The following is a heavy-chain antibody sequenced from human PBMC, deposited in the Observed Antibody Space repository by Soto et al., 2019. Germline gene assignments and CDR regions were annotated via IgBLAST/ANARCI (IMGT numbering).Heavy chain of an antibody. CDR2: INAGNGNT. D-gene: IGHD6-19*01. CDR1: GYTFTSYA. CDR3: PRELGGWPDY. Sequence: QVQLVQSGAEVKKPGASVKVSCKASGYTFTSYAIHWVRQAPGQRLEWMGWINAGNGNTKYPQKFQDRVIITRDASASTAHMQLRSLRSDDTAVDYWPRELGGWPDYWGQGTLVTVSS. V-gene: IGHV1-3*01. J-gene: IGHJ4*02.